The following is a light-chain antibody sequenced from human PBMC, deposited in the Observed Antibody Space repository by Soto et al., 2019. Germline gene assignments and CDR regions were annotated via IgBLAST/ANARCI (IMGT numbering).Light chain of an antibody. Sequence: DIQLTQSPSSLSASVGDRVTISCRASQGIANFLAWYQQKPGKAPKLLIYGASTLQSGVPSRFSGSGSGTDCTLTISSLQPEDFATYYCHHLNTFHIPFGPGTKVEIK. V-gene: IGKV1-9*01. CDR2: GAS. CDR1: QGIANF. J-gene: IGKJ3*01. CDR3: HHLNTFHIP.